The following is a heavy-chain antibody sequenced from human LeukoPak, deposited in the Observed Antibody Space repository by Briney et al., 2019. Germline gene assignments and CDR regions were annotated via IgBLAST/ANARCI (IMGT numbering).Heavy chain of an antibody. CDR1: GGSISSSY. CDR2: IYYSGIT. Sequence: SETLSLTCTVSGGSISSSYWSWIRQPPGKGLEWIGYIYYSGITNYNPSLKSRVTISLDTSKNQFSLKLNSVTAADTAVYYCARHAGTYTHFDSWGQGALVTVSS. CDR3: ARHAGTYTHFDS. J-gene: IGHJ4*02. D-gene: IGHD3/OR15-3a*01. V-gene: IGHV4-59*08.